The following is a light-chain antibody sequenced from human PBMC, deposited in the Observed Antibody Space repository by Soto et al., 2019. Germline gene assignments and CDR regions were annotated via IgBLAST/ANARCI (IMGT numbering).Light chain of an antibody. CDR2: QVT. CDR1: SSDLAIYNY. Sequence: QSVLTQPASVSGSPGQSITISCTGTSSDLAIYNYVSWYQQQPGKAPKLMIYQVTNRPSGVSNRFSGSRSGNTASLTIYGLQAEDEADYYCSSYTDSSNYVFGTGTKLTVL. CDR3: SSYTDSSNYV. J-gene: IGLJ1*01. V-gene: IGLV2-14*01.